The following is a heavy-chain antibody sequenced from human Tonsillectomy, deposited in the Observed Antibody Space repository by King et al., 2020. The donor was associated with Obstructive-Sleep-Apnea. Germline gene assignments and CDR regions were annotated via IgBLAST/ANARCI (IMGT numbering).Heavy chain of an antibody. J-gene: IGHJ6*02. CDR2: IYHSGST. CDR1: GGSISSGAYS. CDR3: ARALLELQRYYYGMDV. D-gene: IGHD1-7*01. Sequence: QLQESGSGLVKSSQTLSLTCAVSGGSISSGAYSWSWIRQPPGKGLEWIGYIYHSGSTYYNPSLQSRVAISLYRASNQFSLRLNSGTAADTAVYYCARALLELQRYYYGMDVWGQGTTVIVSS. V-gene: IGHV4-30-2*01.